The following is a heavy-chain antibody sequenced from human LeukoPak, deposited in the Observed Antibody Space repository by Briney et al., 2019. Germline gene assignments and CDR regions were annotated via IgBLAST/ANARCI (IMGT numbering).Heavy chain of an antibody. D-gene: IGHD6-13*01. Sequence: PSETLSLTCAVYGGSFSGYYWSWIRQPPGKGLEWIGEINHSGSTNYNPSLKSRVTISVDTSKNQFSLKLSSVTAADTAVYYCARGSNPERAAAGTWIDYWGQGTLVTVSS. J-gene: IGHJ4*02. V-gene: IGHV4-34*01. CDR3: ARGSNPERAAAGTWIDY. CDR1: GGSFSGYY. CDR2: INHSGST.